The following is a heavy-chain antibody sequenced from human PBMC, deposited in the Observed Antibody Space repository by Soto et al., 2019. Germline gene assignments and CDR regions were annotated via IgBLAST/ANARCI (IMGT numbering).Heavy chain of an antibody. CDR1: GFTFSGSA. J-gene: IGHJ4*02. CDR3: TRLGTAWLHHYGDYEDFDY. D-gene: IGHD4-17*01. CDR2: IRSKANSYAT. Sequence: EVQLVESGGGLVQPGGSLKLSCAASGFTFSGSAMHWVRQAAGKGLEWVGRIRSKANSYATAYAASVKGRFTISRDDSKNTAYLQMNSLKTEDTAVYYCTRLGTAWLHHYGDYEDFDYWGQGTLVTVSS. V-gene: IGHV3-73*01.